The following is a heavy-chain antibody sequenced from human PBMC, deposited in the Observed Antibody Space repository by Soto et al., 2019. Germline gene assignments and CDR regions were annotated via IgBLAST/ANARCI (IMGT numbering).Heavy chain of an antibody. J-gene: IGHJ5*02. CDR3: ARDRYYYDSSGYYLDWFEP. CDR2: IYTSGSS. V-gene: IGHV4-4*07. CDR1: GGSISSYY. D-gene: IGHD3-22*01. Sequence: SETLSLTCTVSGGSISSYYWSWIRQPAGKGLEWIGRIYTSGSSNYNPSLKSRVTMSVDTSKNQFSLKLSSVTAADTAVYYCARDRYYYDSSGYYLDWFEPWGQGTLVTVSS.